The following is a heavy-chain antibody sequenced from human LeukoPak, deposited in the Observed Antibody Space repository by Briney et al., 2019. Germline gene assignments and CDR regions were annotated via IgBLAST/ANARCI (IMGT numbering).Heavy chain of an antibody. J-gene: IGHJ4*02. CDR3: ATTPYSRGGEG. D-gene: IGHD6-13*01. V-gene: IGHV3-21*01. CDR1: GFTFSSYS. CDR2: ISSSSSYI. Sequence: GGSLRLSCAASGFTFSSYSMNWVRQAPGKGLEWVSSISSSSSYIYYADLVKGRFTISRDTAKNSLYLQMNSLRAEDTAVYYCATTPYSRGGEGWGQGTLVTVSS.